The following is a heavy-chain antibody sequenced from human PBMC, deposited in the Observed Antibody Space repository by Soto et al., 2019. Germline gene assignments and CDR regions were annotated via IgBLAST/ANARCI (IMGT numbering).Heavy chain of an antibody. CDR3: AKPPGHGYYYMDV. CDR2: ISSSSSSI. V-gene: IGHV3-48*01. J-gene: IGHJ6*03. CDR1: GFTFSSYI. Sequence: GGSLRLSCAASGFTFSSYIMNWVRQAPGKGLEWVSAISSSSSSIYYADSVKGRFTISRDNAKNTLYLQMNSLRAEDTAVYYCAKPPGHGYYYMDVWGKGTTVTVSS.